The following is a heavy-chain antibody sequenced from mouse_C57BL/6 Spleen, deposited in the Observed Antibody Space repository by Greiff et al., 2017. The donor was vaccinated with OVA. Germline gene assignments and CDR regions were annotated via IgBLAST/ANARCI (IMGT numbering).Heavy chain of an antibody. D-gene: IGHD1-1*01. CDR1: GFTFSSYA. J-gene: IGHJ1*03. V-gene: IGHV5-4*03. Sequence: EVKLVESGGGLVKPGGSLKLSCAASGFTFSSYAMSWVRQTPEKRLEWVATISDGGRYTYYPDNVKGRFTISRDNAKNNLYLQMSHLKSEDTAMYYCARGTTVVATYRYFDVWGTGTTVTVSS. CDR2: ISDGGRYT. CDR3: ARGTTVVATYRYFDV.